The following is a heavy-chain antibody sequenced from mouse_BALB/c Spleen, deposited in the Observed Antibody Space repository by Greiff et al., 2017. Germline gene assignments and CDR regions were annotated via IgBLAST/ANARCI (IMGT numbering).Heavy chain of an antibody. Sequence: EVKVVESGGGLVKPGGSLKLSCAASGFTFSSYAMSWVRQTPEKRLEWVASISSGGSTYYPDSVKGRFTISRDNARNILYLQMSSLRSEDTAMYYCAREEYGNYVYYFDYWGQGTTLTVSS. CDR1: GFTFSSYA. V-gene: IGHV5-6-5*01. J-gene: IGHJ2*01. CDR2: ISSGGST. D-gene: IGHD2-10*02. CDR3: AREEYGNYVYYFDY.